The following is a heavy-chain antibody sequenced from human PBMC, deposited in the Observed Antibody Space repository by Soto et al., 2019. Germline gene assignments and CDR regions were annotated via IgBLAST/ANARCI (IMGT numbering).Heavy chain of an antibody. CDR1: GFTFSSYG. CDR3: AKSLGLRYFDY. Sequence: GGSLRLSCAASGFTFSSYGMHWVRQAPGKGLEWVAVISYDGSNKYYADSVKGRFTISRDNSKNTLYLQMNSLRAEDTAVYYCAKSLGLRYFDYWGQGTLVTVSS. CDR2: ISYDGSNK. J-gene: IGHJ4*02. V-gene: IGHV3-30*18. D-gene: IGHD3-16*02.